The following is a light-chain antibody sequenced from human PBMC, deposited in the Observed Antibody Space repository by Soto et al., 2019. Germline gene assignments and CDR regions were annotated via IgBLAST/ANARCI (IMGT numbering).Light chain of an antibody. V-gene: IGKV1-5*03. CDR1: QSISNW. CDR2: KAS. CDR3: QQYNSYPWT. Sequence: DIQMTQSPSPLSASVGDRITITCRASQSISNWLAWYQQKPGKAPNLLIYKASSLESGVPSRFNGSGSGTEFTLTISSLQPDDFATYYCQQYNSYPWTFGQGTKVEIK. J-gene: IGKJ1*01.